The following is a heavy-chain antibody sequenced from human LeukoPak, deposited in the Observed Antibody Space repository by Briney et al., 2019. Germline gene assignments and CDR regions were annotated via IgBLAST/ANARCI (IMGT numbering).Heavy chain of an antibody. V-gene: IGHV4-61*01. Sequence: SQTLSLTCTVSGGSISSGTYYWSWIRQPPGKGLEWIGYVYYTGSTNYNPSLKSRVTISVDTSKNQFSLKLTSVTATDTAVYFCARGPLGDLFSDAFDIWGQGTKVTVSS. D-gene: IGHD3-10*01. CDR2: VYYTGST. J-gene: IGHJ3*02. CDR1: GGSISSGTYY. CDR3: ARGPLGDLFSDAFDI.